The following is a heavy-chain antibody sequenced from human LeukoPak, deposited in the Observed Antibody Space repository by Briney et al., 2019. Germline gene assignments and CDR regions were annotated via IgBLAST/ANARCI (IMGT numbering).Heavy chain of an antibody. D-gene: IGHD6-13*01. V-gene: IGHV3-7*01. Sequence: GGSLRFSCAASGFSFSDYWMSGVRQAPGKGLEWVANIKQDGSEEYYVDSVKGRFTISRDNAKNSLYLQMNSLRAEDTAVYYCASGRQLGYWGQGTLVTVSS. CDR2: IKQDGSEE. CDR3: ASGRQLGY. CDR1: GFSFSDYW. J-gene: IGHJ4*02.